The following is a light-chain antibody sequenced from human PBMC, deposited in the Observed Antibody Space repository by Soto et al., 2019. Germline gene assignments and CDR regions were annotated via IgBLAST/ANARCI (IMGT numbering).Light chain of an antibody. J-gene: IGLJ2*01. Sequence: QSALTQPASVSGSPGQSITISCTGTRSDVGGYNYVSWYQQHPGKAPKLMIYDVTNRPSGVSNRFSGSKSGNTASLTISGLQAEDEADYYCSSYTTSTLVVFGGGTKLTVL. CDR3: SSYTTSTLVV. V-gene: IGLV2-14*01. CDR1: RSDVGGYNY. CDR2: DVT.